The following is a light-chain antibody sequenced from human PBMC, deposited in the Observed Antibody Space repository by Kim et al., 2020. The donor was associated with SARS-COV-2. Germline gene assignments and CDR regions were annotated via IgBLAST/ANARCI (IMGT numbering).Light chain of an antibody. J-gene: IGLJ3*02. CDR3: QSYDSSNWV. V-gene: IGLV6-57*03. Sequence: GQTVTISCTRSSGSIASNYVQWYQQRPGSAPTTVIYEDNQRPSGVPARFSGSIASSSNSASLTISGLRTEDEADYYCQSYDSSNWVFGGGTQLTVL. CDR2: EDN. CDR1: SGSIASNY.